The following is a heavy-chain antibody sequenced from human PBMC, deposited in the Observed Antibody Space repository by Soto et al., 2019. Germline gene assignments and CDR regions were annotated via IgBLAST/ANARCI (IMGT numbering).Heavy chain of an antibody. CDR3: AWTKIRITVKPSLIDY. D-gene: IGHD4-17*01. J-gene: IGHJ4*02. Sequence: SETLSLTCTVSGGSISSGDYYWSWIRQPPGKGLEWIGYIYYSGSTYYNPSLKSRVTISVDTSKNQFSLKLSSVTAADTAVYYCAWTKIRITVKPSLIDYWGQGTLVTVSS. CDR1: GGSISSGDYY. V-gene: IGHV4-30-4*01. CDR2: IYYSGST.